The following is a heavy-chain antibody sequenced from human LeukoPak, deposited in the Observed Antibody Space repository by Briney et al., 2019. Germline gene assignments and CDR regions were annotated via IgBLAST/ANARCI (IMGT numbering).Heavy chain of an antibody. CDR3: ARVLFGVAIPYYFDS. D-gene: IGHD3-3*01. CDR1: GGSISSGGYY. J-gene: IGHJ4*02. CDR2: ISYSGST. V-gene: IGHV4-31*03. Sequence: SQTLSLTCTVSGGSISSGGYYWSWIRQHPGKGLEWIGYISYSGSTYYNPSLKSRVTISVDTSKSQFSLKLSSVTAADTAVYCCARVLFGVAIPYYFDSWGQGTLVTVSS.